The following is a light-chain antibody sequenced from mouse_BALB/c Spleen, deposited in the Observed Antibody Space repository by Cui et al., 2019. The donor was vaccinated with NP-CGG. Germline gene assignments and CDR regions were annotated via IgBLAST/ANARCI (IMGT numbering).Light chain of an antibody. J-gene: IGLJ1*01. CDR1: TGAVTTSNY. CDR2: GTN. CDR3: ALWYSNHWV. Sequence: QAVVTQESALTPSPGETVTLTCRSSTGAVTTSNYANWVQEKPDHLFTGLIGGTNNRAPGVPTRFSGSLIGDKAALTITGAKTEDEARYFCALWYSNHWVFGGGTKLTVL. V-gene: IGLV1*01.